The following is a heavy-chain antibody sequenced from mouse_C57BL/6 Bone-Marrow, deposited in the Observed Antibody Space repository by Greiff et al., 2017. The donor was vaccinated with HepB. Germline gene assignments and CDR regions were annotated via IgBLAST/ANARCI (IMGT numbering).Heavy chain of an antibody. J-gene: IGHJ4*01. CDR1: GYTFTEYT. CDR2: FYPGSGSI. Sequence: QVQLQQSGAELVKPGASVKLSCKASGYTFTEYTIHWVKQRSGQGLEWIGWFYPGSGSIKYNEKFKDKATLTADKSSSTVYMELSRLTSEDSAVYFCAKREEGYYGSSYGAMDYWGQGTSATVSS. D-gene: IGHD1-1*01. CDR3: AKREEGYYGSSYGAMDY. V-gene: IGHV1-62-2*01.